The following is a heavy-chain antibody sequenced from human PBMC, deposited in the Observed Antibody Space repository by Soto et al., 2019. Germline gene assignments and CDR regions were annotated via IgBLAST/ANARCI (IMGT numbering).Heavy chain of an antibody. CDR2: ISHHGLKE. D-gene: IGHD1-26*01. V-gene: IGHV3-30*18. CDR1: GFTFRDYG. CDR3: AKDWVGGSNKYYFEY. J-gene: IGHJ4*02. Sequence: GGSLRLSCVASGFTFRDYGMHWVRQAPGKGLEWVAGISHHGLKEHYADSVKGRFTISRDNSKKTVYLQLNSLRGDDTAVYYCAKDWVGGSNKYYFEYWGQGTLVTVSS.